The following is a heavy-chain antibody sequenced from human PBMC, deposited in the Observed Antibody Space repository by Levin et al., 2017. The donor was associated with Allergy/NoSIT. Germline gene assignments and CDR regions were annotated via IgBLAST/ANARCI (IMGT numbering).Heavy chain of an antibody. CDR3: ASDPFYGGTPDLDY. Sequence: SETLSLTCTVSGGSIGRSSYYWGWIRQPPGKGLEWIGCIYDSGSTFYNPSLKSRVTISVDTAKNQFSLKLNSVTAADTAVYYCASDPFYGGTPDLDYWGQGTLVTVSS. CDR2: IYDSGST. CDR1: GGSIGRSSYY. V-gene: IGHV4-39*01. J-gene: IGHJ4*02. D-gene: IGHD4-23*01.